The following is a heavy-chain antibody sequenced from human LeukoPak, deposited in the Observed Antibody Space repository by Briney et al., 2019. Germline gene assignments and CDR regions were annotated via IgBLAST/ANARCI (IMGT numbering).Heavy chain of an antibody. CDR3: ARAGAGTVSYYYYYMDV. CDR2: IYYSGST. D-gene: IGHD6-13*01. J-gene: IGHJ6*03. V-gene: IGHV4-59*08. CDR1: GGSISSYY. Sequence: PSETLSLTCTVSGGSISSYYWSWIRQPPGKGLEWIGYIYYSGSTNYNPSLKSRVTISVDTSKNQFSLKLSSVTAADTAVYYCARAGAGTVSYYYYYMDVWGKGTTVTVSS.